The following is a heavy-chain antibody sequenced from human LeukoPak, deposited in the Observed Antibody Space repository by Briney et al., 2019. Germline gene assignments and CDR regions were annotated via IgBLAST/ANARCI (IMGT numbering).Heavy chain of an antibody. CDR2: IDWDEDK. Sequence: SCPTLVNPTQTLSLTCIFSGFSLSPSGMLASWIRPPPAKALEWLARIDWDEDKFYSTSLKTRLTISKDTSKNQEVLTMTNMDPVDTATYYCARMASQGYFDYWGQGTLVTVSS. V-gene: IGHV2-70*04. J-gene: IGHJ4*02. CDR3: ARMASQGYFDY. CDR1: GFSLSPSGML.